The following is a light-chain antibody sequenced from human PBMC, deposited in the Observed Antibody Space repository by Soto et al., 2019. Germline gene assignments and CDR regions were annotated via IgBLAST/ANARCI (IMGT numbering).Light chain of an antibody. V-gene: IGLV2-8*01. CDR3: SSYAGSNTFI. CDR2: EVS. CDR1: SSDVGGYNY. Sequence: QSALTQPPSASGSPGQSVTISCTGTSSDVGGYNYVSWYQQYPGKAPKLMIYEVSKGPSGVPDRFSGSKSGNTASLTVSGLQAEDVADYYCSSYAGSNTFIFGGGTKLTVL. J-gene: IGLJ2*01.